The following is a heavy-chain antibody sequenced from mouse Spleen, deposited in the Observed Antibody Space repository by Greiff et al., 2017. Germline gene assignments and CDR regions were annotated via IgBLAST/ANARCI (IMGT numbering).Heavy chain of an antibody. CDR1: GFSLTSYG. J-gene: IGHJ3*01. CDR3: AREWDSNYAWFAY. D-gene: IGHD2-5*01. V-gene: IGHV2-2*01. Sequence: QVQLQQSGPGLVQPSQSLSITCTVSGFSLTSYGVHWVRQSPGKGLEWLGVIWSGGSTDYNAAFISRLSISKDNPKSQVFFKMNSLQADDTAIYYCAREWDSNYAWFAYWGQGTLVTVSA. CDR2: IWSGGST.